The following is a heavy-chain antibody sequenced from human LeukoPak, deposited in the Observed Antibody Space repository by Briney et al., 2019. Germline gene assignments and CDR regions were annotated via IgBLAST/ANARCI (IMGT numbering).Heavy chain of an antibody. CDR3: ARMATAFDY. J-gene: IGHJ4*02. D-gene: IGHD1-1*01. CDR1: GFTFSNYW. Sequence: PGGSLRLSCAPSGFTFSNYWMTWVRQAPGKGLEWLASIKPDGSDQYYVDSVKGRFTISRDNAKNSLYLQMNSLRAEDTAVYYCARMATAFDYWGQGTLVTVSS. V-gene: IGHV3-7*04. CDR2: IKPDGSDQ.